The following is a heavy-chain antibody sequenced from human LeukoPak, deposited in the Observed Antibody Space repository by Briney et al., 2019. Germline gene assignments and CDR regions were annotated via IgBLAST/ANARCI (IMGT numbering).Heavy chain of an antibody. CDR3: ARRRGKWDLNWFDP. CDR1: GDSVSSSNYY. D-gene: IGHD1-26*01. J-gene: IGHJ5*02. Sequence: PSETLSLTCTVFGDSVSSSNYYWAWSRQPPGKGLEWIGSRYYDGRTHYSPSLERRLSLSLDTSKNQYALKLTPVTAADTAVYYCARRRGKWDLNWFDPWGPGTLVTVSP. V-gene: IGHV4-39*01. CDR2: RYYDGRT.